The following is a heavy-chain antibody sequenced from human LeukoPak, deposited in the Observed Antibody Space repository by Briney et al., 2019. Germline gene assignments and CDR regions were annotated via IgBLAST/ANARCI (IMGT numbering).Heavy chain of an antibody. CDR2: ISGSGGST. CDR1: GFTFSSYA. D-gene: IGHD3-22*01. J-gene: IGHJ5*02. CDR3: AKDREDYYDSFLNWFDP. Sequence: PGGSLRLSCAASGFTFSSYAMSWVRQAPGKGLEWVSAISGSGGSTYYADSVKGRFTISRDNSKNTLYLQMNSLRAEDTAVYYCAKDREDYYDSFLNWFDPWGQGTLVTVSS. V-gene: IGHV3-23*01.